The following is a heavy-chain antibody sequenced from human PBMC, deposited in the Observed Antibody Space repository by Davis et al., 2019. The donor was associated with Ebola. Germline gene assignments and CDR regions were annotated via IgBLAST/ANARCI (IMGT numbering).Heavy chain of an antibody. CDR1: GFTFSSYW. CDR2: INSDGSST. D-gene: IGHD4-11*01. V-gene: IGHV3-74*01. J-gene: IGHJ6*02. Sequence: GESLKISCAASGFTFSSYWMHWVRQAPGKGLVWVSRINSDGSSTSYADSVKGRFTISRDNAKSTLYLQMNSLRAEDTAVYYCATYSNYYEYYYGMDVWGQGTTVTVSS. CDR3: ATYSNYYEYYYGMDV.